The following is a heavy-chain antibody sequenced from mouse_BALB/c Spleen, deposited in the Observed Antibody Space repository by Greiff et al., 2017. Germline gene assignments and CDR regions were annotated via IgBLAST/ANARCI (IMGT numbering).Heavy chain of an antibody. CDR2: IYPGSGGT. V-gene: IGHV1-77*01. CDR1: GYTFTSYG. D-gene: IGHD1-1*01. Sequence: QVQLQQSGPELVKPGASVKISCKASGYTFTSYGINWVKQRPGQGLEWIGYIYPGSGGTAYNQKFKGKATLTADKSSSTVYMQLSSLTSEDSAIYFGADYYGGARYFDVWGAGTTVTVSS. CDR3: ADYYGGARYFDV. J-gene: IGHJ1*01.